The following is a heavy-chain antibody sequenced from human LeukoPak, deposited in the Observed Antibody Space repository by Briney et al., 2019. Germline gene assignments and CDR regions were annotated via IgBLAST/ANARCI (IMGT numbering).Heavy chain of an antibody. J-gene: IGHJ4*02. V-gene: IGHV3-21*01. CDR2: ISSSSSYI. Sequence: PGGSLRLSCAASGFTFSSYSMNWVRQAPGKGLEWVSSISSSSSYIYYADSVKGRFTISRDNAKNSLYLQMNSLRAEDTAVYYCARDDGYCTNGVCYRPFDYWGQGTLVTVSS. CDR3: ARDDGYCTNGVCYRPFDY. D-gene: IGHD2-8*01. CDR1: GFTFSSYS.